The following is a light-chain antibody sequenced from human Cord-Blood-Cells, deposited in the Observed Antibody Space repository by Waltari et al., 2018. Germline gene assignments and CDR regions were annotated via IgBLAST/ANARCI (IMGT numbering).Light chain of an antibody. J-gene: IGLJ2*01. V-gene: IGLV2-14*01. CDR1: SSDVGGSNY. CDR2: DVS. CDR3: SSYASSSTLV. Sequence: QSALTQPASVSGSPGQSITISCTGTSSDVGGSNYVSWYQKHPGKAPKLMIYDVSNLPSGVANRFSDSKSGNTASRTISGLQPEDEADYFCSSYASSSTLVFGGGTKLTVL.